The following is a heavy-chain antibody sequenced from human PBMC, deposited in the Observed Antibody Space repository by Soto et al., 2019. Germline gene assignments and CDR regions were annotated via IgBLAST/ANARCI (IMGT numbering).Heavy chain of an antibody. CDR2: ISAYNGNT. J-gene: IGHJ4*02. V-gene: IGHV1-18*01. D-gene: IGHD2-2*01. CDR1: GYTFTSYG. Sequence: GASVKVSCKASGYTFTSYGISWVRQAPGQGLEWMGWISAYNGNTNYAQKLQGRVTMTTDTSTSTAYMELRSLRSDDTAVYYCARGDIVVVPAAIGEAYDYWGQGTLVTVSS. CDR3: ARGDIVVVPAAIGEAYDY.